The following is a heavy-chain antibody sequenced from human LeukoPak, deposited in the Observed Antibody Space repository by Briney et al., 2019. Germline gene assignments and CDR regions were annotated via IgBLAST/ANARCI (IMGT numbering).Heavy chain of an antibody. V-gene: IGHV4-59*01. CDR1: GGSISSYY. Sequence: SETLSLTCTVSGGSISSYYWSWVRQPPGKGLEWIGYIYYSGSTNYNPSLKSRVTISVNTSKNQFSLKLSSVTAADTAVYYRARVSSGNFDYWGQGTLVTVSS. D-gene: IGHD3-10*01. J-gene: IGHJ4*02. CDR2: IYYSGST. CDR3: ARVSSGNFDY.